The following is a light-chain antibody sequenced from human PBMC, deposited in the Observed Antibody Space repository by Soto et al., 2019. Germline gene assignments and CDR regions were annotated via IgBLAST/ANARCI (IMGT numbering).Light chain of an antibody. CDR3: QQGYNFPRA. CDR1: QPISSW. J-gene: IGKJ1*01. CDR2: PAS. V-gene: IGKV1-12*01. Sequence: DIQMTQSPSSISASVGDRVTITCRASQPISSWLAWYQQVPGQAPYLLIYPASPLQSGVPSRFSGSGSGKDFTLTINSLQPEDFATYYCQQGYNFPRAFGQGTRVEI.